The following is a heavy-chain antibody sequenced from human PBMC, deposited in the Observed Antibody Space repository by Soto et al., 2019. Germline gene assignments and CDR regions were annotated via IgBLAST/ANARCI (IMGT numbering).Heavy chain of an antibody. CDR1: GYTFTSYG. CDR3: AKVLNLGYFDWFGL. J-gene: IGHJ5*02. CDR2: ISAYNGNT. Sequence: GASVKVSCKASGYTFTSYGISWVRQAPGQGLEWMGWISAYNGNTNYAQKLQGRVTMTTDNSKNTLYLQMNSLRAEDTAVYYCAKVLNLGYFDWFGLWGQGTLVTVSS. D-gene: IGHD3-9*01. V-gene: IGHV1-18*01.